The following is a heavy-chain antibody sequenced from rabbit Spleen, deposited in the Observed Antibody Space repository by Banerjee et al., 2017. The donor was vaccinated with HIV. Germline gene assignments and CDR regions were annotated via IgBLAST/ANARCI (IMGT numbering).Heavy chain of an antibody. V-gene: IGHV1S47*01. CDR1: GFDFSNYG. Sequence: QEQLVESGGGLVQPGGSLKLSCKASGFDFSNYGVSWVRQAPGKGLEWVGYIDPLFGITYYANWVNGRFSISRENAQNTVFLQMTSLTAADTATYFCARDRGSGWGDAIDPWGPGTLVTVS. J-gene: IGHJ2*01. CDR3: ARDRGSGWGDAIDP. CDR2: IDPLFGIT. D-gene: IGHD4-1*01.